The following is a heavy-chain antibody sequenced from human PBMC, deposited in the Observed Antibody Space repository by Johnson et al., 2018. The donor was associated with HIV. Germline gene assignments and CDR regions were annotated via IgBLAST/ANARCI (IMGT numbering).Heavy chain of an antibody. CDR3: ARAPHDAFDV. CDR2: INWTGGRT. V-gene: IGHV3-20*04. J-gene: IGHJ3*01. Sequence: VQLVESGGGLVQPGRSLRLSCAASGFSFDDYAMYWVRQAPGKGLEWVSGINWTGGRTSYADSVKGRFTISRDNDKNSLYLQMNSLRDEDTAVYYCARAPHDAFDVWGQGTMVTVSS. CDR1: GFSFDDYA.